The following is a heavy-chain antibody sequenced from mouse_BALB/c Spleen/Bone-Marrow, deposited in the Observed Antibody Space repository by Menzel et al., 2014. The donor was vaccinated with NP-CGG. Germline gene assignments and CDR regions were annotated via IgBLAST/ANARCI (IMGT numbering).Heavy chain of an antibody. V-gene: IGHV7-3*02. J-gene: IGHJ1*01. CDR3: ARDTVITTHWYFDV. D-gene: IGHD2-4*01. CDR1: GFTFTDYH. Sequence: EVKLVESGGGLGQPGGSLRLSCATSGFTFTDYHMSWVRQPPGKALEWLGFIRNKANGYTTEYSASVKGRFTISRDNSQSILYLQMNTLRAEDSATYYCARDTVITTHWYFDVWGAGTTVTVSS. CDR2: IRNKANGYTT.